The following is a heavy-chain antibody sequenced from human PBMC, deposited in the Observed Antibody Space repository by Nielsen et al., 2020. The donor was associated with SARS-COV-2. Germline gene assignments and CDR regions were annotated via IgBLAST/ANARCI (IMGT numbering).Heavy chain of an antibody. Sequence: SETLSLTCAVYGGSFSGYYWSWIRQPPGKGLEWIGEINHSGSTNHNPSLKSRVTISVDTSKNQFSLKLSSVTAADTAVYYCARGFVAGENYWGQGTLVTVSS. CDR2: INHSGST. D-gene: IGHD2-21*01. J-gene: IGHJ4*02. CDR1: GGSFSGYY. CDR3: ARGFVAGENY. V-gene: IGHV4-34*01.